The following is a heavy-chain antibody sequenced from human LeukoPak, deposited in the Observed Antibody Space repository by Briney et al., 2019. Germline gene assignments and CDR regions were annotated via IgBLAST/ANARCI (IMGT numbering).Heavy chain of an antibody. CDR2: INHSGST. Sequence: PAETLSLTRAVYGVSFSGYYWSWLRQPPGKGLEWVGEINHSGSTNYNPSVKSGVTISVDTSKNQFSLKPSSVTAADTAVYYCAREVGYCSSTSCYTGAFDIWGQGTMLTVSS. J-gene: IGHJ3*02. CDR3: AREVGYCSSTSCYTGAFDI. CDR1: GVSFSGYY. D-gene: IGHD2-2*02. V-gene: IGHV4-34*01.